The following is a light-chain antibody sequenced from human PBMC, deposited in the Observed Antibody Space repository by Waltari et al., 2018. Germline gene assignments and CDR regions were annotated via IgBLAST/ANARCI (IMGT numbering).Light chain of an antibody. V-gene: IGLV2-8*01. Sequence: QSALTQPPSASGSPGQSVTISCTVTGSDIATYKYVSWYQQHPGTAPKLILYEVSRRPSGVPDRFSGSRFGDTASLTVSGLQADDEAEYYCSSYAGSYYFISFGGGTKLTVL. CDR1: GSDIATYKY. J-gene: IGLJ2*01. CDR2: EVS. CDR3: SSYAGSYYFIS.